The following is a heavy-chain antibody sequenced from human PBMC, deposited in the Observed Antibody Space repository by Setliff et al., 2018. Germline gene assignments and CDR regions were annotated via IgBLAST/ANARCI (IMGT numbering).Heavy chain of an antibody. J-gene: IGHJ4*02. CDR3: ARDLGCGNPYYFDS. V-gene: IGHV3-73*01. CDR1: GFTFRGSA. D-gene: IGHD3-10*01. CDR2: IRSKADSYPT. Sequence: GSLRLSCAASGFTFRGSAMYWVRQASGKGLEWVGRIRSKADSYPTAYAASVKGRFTISRDDSKNTAYLQMNSLKTEDTAVYYCARDLGCGNPYYFDSWGQGTLVTVSS.